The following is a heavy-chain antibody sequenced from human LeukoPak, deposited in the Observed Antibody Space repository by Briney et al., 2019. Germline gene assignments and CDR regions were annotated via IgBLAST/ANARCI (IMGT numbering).Heavy chain of an antibody. V-gene: IGHV3-30*18. Sequence: XYGMHWVRQAPGKGLEWVAVISYDGSNKYYADSVKGRFTISRDNSKNTLYLQMNSLRAEDTAVYYCAKDGPAAAGIDYWGQGTLVTVSS. CDR1: XYG. CDR3: AKDGPAAAGIDY. D-gene: IGHD6-13*01. J-gene: IGHJ4*02. CDR2: ISYDGSNK.